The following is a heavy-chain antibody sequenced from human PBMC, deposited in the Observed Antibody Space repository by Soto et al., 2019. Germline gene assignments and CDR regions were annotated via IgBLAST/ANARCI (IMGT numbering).Heavy chain of an antibody. Sequence: PSETLSLTCTVSGYSISSGSYWGWIRQPPGKGPEWIASIYHGGTTFYNPSLKSRVTVSVDKSNNQFSLKLRSVTAEDTAVYFCAKGGYYSLFDIWGQGAMVTVSS. D-gene: IGHD3-16*01. CDR2: IYHGGTT. J-gene: IGHJ3*02. CDR3: AKGGYYSLFDI. CDR1: GYSISSGSY. V-gene: IGHV4-38-2*02.